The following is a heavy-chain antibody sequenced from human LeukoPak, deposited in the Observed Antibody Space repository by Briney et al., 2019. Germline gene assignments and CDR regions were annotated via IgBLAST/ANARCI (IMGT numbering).Heavy chain of an antibody. Sequence: SVKVSCKASGGTFSSYAISWVRQAPGQGLEWMGRIIPILGIANYAQKFQGRVTITADKSTSTAYMEPSSLRSEDTAVYYCARDRVQTYGLIHWGQGTLVTVSS. CDR1: GGTFSSYA. CDR2: IIPILGIA. CDR3: ARDRVQTYGLIH. D-gene: IGHD3-10*01. J-gene: IGHJ4*02. V-gene: IGHV1-69*04.